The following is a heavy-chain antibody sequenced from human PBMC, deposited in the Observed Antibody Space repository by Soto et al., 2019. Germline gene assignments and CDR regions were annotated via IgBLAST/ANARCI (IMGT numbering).Heavy chain of an antibody. CDR1: GFTFSDDY. CDR2: ISSSGGTI. Sequence: XGSLGLSCGASGFTFSDDYMSWIRQAPGKGLEWVSYISSSGGTIYYADSVKGRFTISRDNAKNSLFLQMNSLRADDTAVYYCARASSPRDPWLDYWGQGTLVTSPQ. V-gene: IGHV3-11*01. D-gene: IGHD5-18*01. J-gene: IGHJ4*02. CDR3: ARASSPRDPWLDY.